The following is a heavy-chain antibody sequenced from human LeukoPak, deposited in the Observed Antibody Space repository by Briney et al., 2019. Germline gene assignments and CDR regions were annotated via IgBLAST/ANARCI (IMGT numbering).Heavy chain of an antibody. V-gene: IGHV3-30*04. CDR2: ISSNAANK. CDR3: ARQESRGYLYEGLDY. D-gene: IGHD3-22*01. CDR1: GFTFSHYA. Sequence: GGSLRLSCAASGFTFSHYAIHWVRQAPGKGLEWVSLISSNAANKYYAESVKGRFTIDRDNSKNTVYPQMNSLRPDDTALYSCARQESRGYLYEGLDYWGQGTLVTVSS. J-gene: IGHJ4*02.